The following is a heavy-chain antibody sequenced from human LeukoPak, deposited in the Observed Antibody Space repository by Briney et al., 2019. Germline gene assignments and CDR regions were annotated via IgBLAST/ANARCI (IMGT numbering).Heavy chain of an antibody. V-gene: IGHV3-21*01. D-gene: IGHD7-27*01. CDR2: ISSSSSYI. CDR1: GFTFSSYS. CDR3: ARDHRWGFDY. Sequence: KTGGSLRLSCAASGFTFSSYSMNWVRQAPGKGLEWVSSISSSSSYIYYADSVKGRFTISRDNAKNSLYLQMNSLRTEDTAVYYCARDHRWGFDYWGRGTLVTVSS. J-gene: IGHJ4*02.